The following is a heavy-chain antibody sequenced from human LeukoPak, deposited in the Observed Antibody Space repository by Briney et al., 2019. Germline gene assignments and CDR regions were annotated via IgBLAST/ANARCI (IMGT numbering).Heavy chain of an antibody. CDR3: AKWGDYDVLTGYYVSDY. Sequence: GGSLGLSCAASGFTFSNCAMSWVRQAPGKGLEWVSAITGGGSGIYYADSMKSRFTISRDNSKNTLYLQINSLRAEDTAVYYCAKWGDYDVLTGYYVSDYWGQGTLVTVSS. D-gene: IGHD3-9*01. J-gene: IGHJ4*02. CDR1: GFTFSNCA. CDR2: ITGGGSGI. V-gene: IGHV3-23*01.